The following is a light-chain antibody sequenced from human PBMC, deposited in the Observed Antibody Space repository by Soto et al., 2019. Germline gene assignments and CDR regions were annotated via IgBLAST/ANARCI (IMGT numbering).Light chain of an antibody. V-gene: IGLV1-51*01. CDR1: SSNIGSDY. J-gene: IGLJ2*01. CDR2: DDN. Sequence: QSVLTQPPSVSAAPGQMVTISCSGTSSNIGSDYVAWYQHVPGTAPKLLIYDDNKRPSGIPDRFSGSKSGTSATLGITGLQTGDEADYYCGTWDFSLSIVVFGGGTKLTVL. CDR3: GTWDFSLSIVV.